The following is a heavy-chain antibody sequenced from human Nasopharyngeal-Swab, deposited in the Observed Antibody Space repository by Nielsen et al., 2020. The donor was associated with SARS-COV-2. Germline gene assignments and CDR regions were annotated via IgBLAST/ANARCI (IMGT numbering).Heavy chain of an antibody. V-gene: IGHV3-74*01. CDR3: ASSPTVTEVP. CDR2: INSDGSST. CDR1: GFTFSSNW. J-gene: IGHJ4*02. Sequence: GESLKISCAASGFTFSSNWMHWVRQAPGKGLVWVSRINSDGSSTNYADSVKGRFTISRDNAKNTLYLQMNSLRAEDTAVYYCASSPTVTEVPWGQGTLVPVSS. D-gene: IGHD4-11*01.